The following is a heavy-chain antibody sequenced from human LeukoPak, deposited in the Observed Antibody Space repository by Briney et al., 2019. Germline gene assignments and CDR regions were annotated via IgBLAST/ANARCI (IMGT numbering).Heavy chain of an antibody. D-gene: IGHD6-13*01. Sequence: GGSLRLSCEASGFTFKDYAMNWVRQVPGKGLEWVSGISWNSGSIGYADSVKGRFTISRDNAKNSLYLQMNSLKTEDTAVYYCTTDRWIAAAKGRNAFDIWGQGTMVTVSS. CDR1: GFTFKDYA. V-gene: IGHV3-9*01. CDR3: TTDRWIAAAKGRNAFDI. CDR2: ISWNSGSI. J-gene: IGHJ3*02.